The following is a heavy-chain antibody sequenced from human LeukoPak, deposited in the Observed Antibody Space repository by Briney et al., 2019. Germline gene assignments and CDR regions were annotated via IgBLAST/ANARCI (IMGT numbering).Heavy chain of an antibody. CDR2: IYYSGST. CDR3: ARGPSIFGVEFDY. V-gene: IGHV4-59*01. D-gene: IGHD3-3*01. CDR1: GGSISSYY. J-gene: IGHJ4*02. Sequence: SETLSLTCTVSGGSISSYYWSWIRQPPGKGLEWIGYIYYSGSTNYNPSLKSRVTISVDTSKNQFSLKLSSVTAADTAVYYCARGPSIFGVEFDYWGQGTLVTVSS.